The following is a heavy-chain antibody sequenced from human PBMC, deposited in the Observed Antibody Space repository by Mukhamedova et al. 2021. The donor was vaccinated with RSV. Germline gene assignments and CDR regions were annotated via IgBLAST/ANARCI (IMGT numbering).Heavy chain of an antibody. Sequence: WVRQAPGQGLEWMGRIIPSFGTTNYPQKFQGRVTITADKSTSTAYMELSNLSSEDTARYYCARDRTGDLDYWGQGTQDT. J-gene: IGHJ4*02. CDR3: ARDRTGDLDY. D-gene: IGHD7-27*01. V-gene: IGHV1-69*06. CDR2: IIPSFGTT.